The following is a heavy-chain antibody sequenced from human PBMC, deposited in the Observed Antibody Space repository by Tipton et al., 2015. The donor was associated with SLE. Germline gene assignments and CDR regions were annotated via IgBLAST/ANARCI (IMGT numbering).Heavy chain of an antibody. J-gene: IGHJ4*02. CDR1: GGSVSSSGYS. D-gene: IGHD1-26*01. Sequence: TLSLTCTVSGGSVSSSGYSWSWIRQHPGKGLEWIGYIYYSGSTYYNPSLKSRVTISVDTSKNQFSLKLSSVTAADTAVYYCARGEVLDYWGQGTLVTVSS. V-gene: IGHV4-31*03. CDR2: IYYSGST. CDR3: ARGEVLDY.